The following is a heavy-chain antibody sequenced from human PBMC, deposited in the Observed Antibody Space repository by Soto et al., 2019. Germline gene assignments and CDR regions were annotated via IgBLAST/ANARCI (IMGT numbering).Heavy chain of an antibody. V-gene: IGHV1-18*01. CDR1: GYTFTSYG. CDR3: AREQSRTGTTSYYSYAMDV. Sequence: QVPLVQSGAEVKKPGASVKVSCKASGYTFTSYGISWVRQAPGQGLEWMGWSSAYNGNTNYAQKLQGRVTMTTDTSTSTAYMELRSLRSDDTAVYYCAREQSRTGTTSYYSYAMDVWGQGTTVTVSS. CDR2: SSAYNGNT. J-gene: IGHJ6*02. D-gene: IGHD1-7*01.